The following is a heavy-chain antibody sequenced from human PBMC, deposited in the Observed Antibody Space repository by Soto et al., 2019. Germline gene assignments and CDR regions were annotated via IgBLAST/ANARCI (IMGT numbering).Heavy chain of an antibody. J-gene: IGHJ4*02. CDR1: EVNSFGCA. V-gene: IGHV3-30-3*01. D-gene: IGHD3-9*01. CDR2: IPYDGSNK. Sequence: AAEVNSFGCAVHWVSKNQGKGLEWVAVIPYDGSNKYYADSVKGRFTISRDNSKNTLYLQMNSLRAEDTAVYYCARDLHTIFGSGAFDYWGQGTLVSLSS. CDR3: ARDLHTIFGSGAFDY.